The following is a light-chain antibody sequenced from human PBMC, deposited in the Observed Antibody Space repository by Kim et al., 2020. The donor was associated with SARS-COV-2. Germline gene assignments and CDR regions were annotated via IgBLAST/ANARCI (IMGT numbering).Light chain of an antibody. J-gene: IGKJ4*01. CDR3: QQCNDYPLT. V-gene: IGKV1-5*03. CDR1: QSINNL. Sequence: DIQMTQSPSTLSASVGDRVTITCRASQSINNLLAWYQQKPGRAPKVLISKASSLESGVPARFSGSGSGTEFTLTISSLQPDDFATYYCQQCNDYPLTFGGGTKVEIK. CDR2: KAS.